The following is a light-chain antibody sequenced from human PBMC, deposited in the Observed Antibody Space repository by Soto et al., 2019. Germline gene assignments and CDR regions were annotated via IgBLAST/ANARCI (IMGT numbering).Light chain of an antibody. J-gene: IGLJ1*01. Sequence: QSALTQPASVSGSPGQSITISCTGTSSDVGGYNYVSWYQQHPGKAPKHMIYDVSNRPSGVSNRFSGSKSGNTASLSISGLQAEDEAAYYCSSFTSSSTLVVFGTGTKLTVL. V-gene: IGLV2-14*03. CDR1: SSDVGGYNY. CDR3: SSFTSSSTLVV. CDR2: DVS.